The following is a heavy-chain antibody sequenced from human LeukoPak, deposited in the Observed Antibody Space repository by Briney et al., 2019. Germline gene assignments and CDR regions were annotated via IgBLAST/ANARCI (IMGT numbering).Heavy chain of an antibody. V-gene: IGHV4-39*01. CDR3: ARLVGAYFWNGSYYGMDV. CDR2: IYYSGST. D-gene: IGHD3-3*01. CDR1: GGSISSSSYY. J-gene: IGHJ6*02. Sequence: SETLSLTCTVSGGSISSSSYYWGWIRQPPGKGLEWIGSIYYSGSTYYNPSLKSRVTISVDTSKNQFSLKLSSVTAADTAVYYCARLVGAYFWNGSYYGMDVWGQGTTVTVSS.